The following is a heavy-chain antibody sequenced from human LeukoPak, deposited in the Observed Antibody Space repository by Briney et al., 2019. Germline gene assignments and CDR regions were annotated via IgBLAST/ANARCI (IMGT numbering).Heavy chain of an antibody. J-gene: IGHJ3*02. D-gene: IGHD2-8*01. CDR2: IYTSGST. CDR3: AREADCTNGVCYTHAFDI. Sequence: SETLSLTCTVSGGSISSGSYYWSWIRQPAGKGLEWIGRIYTSGSTNYNPSLKSRVTISVDTSKNQFPLKLSSVTAADTAVYYCAREADCTNGVCYTHAFDIWGQGTTVTVSS. V-gene: IGHV4-61*02. CDR1: GGSISSGSYY.